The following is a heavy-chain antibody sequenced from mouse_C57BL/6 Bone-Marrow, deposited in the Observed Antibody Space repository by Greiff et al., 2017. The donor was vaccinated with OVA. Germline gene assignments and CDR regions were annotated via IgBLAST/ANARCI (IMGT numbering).Heavy chain of an antibody. CDR3: ARQLRSSHPGYCDV. J-gene: IGHJ1*03. Sequence: EVQRVESGGGLVQPGGSLKLSCAASGFTFSDYRMAWVRQAPRKGPEWVAFISNLAYSIYYADTVTGRFTISRENAKNTLYLEMSSLRSEDTAMYYCARQLRSSHPGYCDVWGTGTTVTVSS. CDR1: GFTFSDYR. CDR2: ISNLAYSI. D-gene: IGHD1-1*01. V-gene: IGHV5-15*01.